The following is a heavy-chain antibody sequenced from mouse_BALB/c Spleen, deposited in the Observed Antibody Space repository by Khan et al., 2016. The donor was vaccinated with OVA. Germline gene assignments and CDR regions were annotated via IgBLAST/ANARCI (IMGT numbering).Heavy chain of an antibody. CDR1: GYTFTSYT. V-gene: IGHV1-4*01. Sequence: QVQLKQSGAELARPGASVKMSCKASGYTFTSYTIHWIKLRPGQGLEWIGFINPSNGYTNYNQKFKDKATLTADKSSTPVYMQLSSLTSDDSAVYNCVRDGAYHRNDGWFAYWGQGTLVTVSA. CDR2: INPSNGYT. D-gene: IGHD2-14*01. CDR3: VRDGAYHRNDGWFAY. J-gene: IGHJ3*01.